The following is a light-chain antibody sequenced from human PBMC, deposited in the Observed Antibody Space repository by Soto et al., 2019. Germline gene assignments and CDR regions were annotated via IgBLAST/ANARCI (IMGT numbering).Light chain of an antibody. CDR2: QVS. Sequence: QSVLTQPASVSGSPGQSITISCTGTSSDVGGFNYVSWFQQIPDKTPKLIIYQVSHRPSGVPVRFSGSKSGNTASLTISGLRAEDEADYFCNSYTSTDLPYVFGTGTKLTVL. V-gene: IGLV2-14*01. CDR3: NSYTSTDLPYV. CDR1: SSDVGGFNY. J-gene: IGLJ1*01.